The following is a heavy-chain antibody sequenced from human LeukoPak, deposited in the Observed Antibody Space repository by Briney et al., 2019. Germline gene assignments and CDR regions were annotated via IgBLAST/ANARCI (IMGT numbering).Heavy chain of an antibody. D-gene: IGHD3-16*01. Sequence: SETLSLTCTVSGFSIRSGFYWGWIRQPPGKGLEWIGRIYSSGSTNYNPSLKRRVTISVDTSKNQFSLKLSSVTAADTAVYYCARGTEYDYVWGSTFDYWGQGTLVTVSS. CDR1: GFSIRSGFY. CDR3: ARGTEYDYVWGSTFDY. V-gene: IGHV4-38-2*02. J-gene: IGHJ4*02. CDR2: IYSSGST.